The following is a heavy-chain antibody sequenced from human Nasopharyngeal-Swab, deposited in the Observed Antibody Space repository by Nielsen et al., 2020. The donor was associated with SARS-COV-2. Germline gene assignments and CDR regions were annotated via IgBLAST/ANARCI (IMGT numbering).Heavy chain of an antibody. CDR2: TFSNDEK. V-gene: IGHV2-26*01. J-gene: IGHJ4*02. CDR1: GFSLTTDTTG. CDR3: ARLGCTSISCHIDH. D-gene: IGHD2-2*01. Sequence: SCPTLVKPTETLTLTCTVSGFSLTTDTTGVTWIRQPPGKALEWLAVTFSNDEKSYSASLKSRLTISKDTSKSQVVLTMANMDPVDTATYYCARLGCTSISCHIDHWGQGTLVTVSS.